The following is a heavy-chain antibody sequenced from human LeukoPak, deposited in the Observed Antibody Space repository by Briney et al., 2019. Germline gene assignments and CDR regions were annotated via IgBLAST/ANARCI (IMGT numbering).Heavy chain of an antibody. D-gene: IGHD1-26*01. CDR1: GYTFTSYD. CDR2: MNPNSGNT. J-gene: IGHJ5*02. CDR3: ARASGIVNWFDP. Sequence: ASVKVSCKASGYTFTSYDISWVRQATGQGLEWMGWMNPNSGNTGYAQKFQGRVTMTRNTSISTAYMELSSLRSEDTAVYYCARASGIVNWFDPWGQGTLVTVSS. V-gene: IGHV1-8*01.